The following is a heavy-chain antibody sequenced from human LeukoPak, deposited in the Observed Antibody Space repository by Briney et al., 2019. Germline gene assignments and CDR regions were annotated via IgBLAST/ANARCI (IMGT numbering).Heavy chain of an antibody. D-gene: IGHD1-1*01. J-gene: IGHJ4*02. CDR2: IKQDGSQK. CDR3: ARLFRDVTTFDY. CDR1: GFTFSSYA. Sequence: GGSLRLSCAASGFTFSSYAMHWVRQAPGRGLEWVASIKQDGSQKYYVDSVKGRFTISRDNAKNSLYLQMNSLRAEDTAVYYCARLFRDVTTFDYWGQGTLVTVSS. V-gene: IGHV3-7*01.